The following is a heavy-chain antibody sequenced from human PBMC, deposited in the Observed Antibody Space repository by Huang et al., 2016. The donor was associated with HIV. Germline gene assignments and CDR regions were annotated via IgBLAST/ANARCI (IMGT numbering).Heavy chain of an antibody. V-gene: IGHV3-30*18. CDR2: ISYDGRSQ. CDR3: AKESRWFSDFDH. CDR1: GFKLSGFC. J-gene: IGHJ4*02. Sequence: QVHLVESGGGVVQPGGSLRLSCAASGFKLSGFCMRWVSQAAGKGLVWWAVISYDGRSQFYTDSVKGRFTISRDNSDNTLSLQMKGLRPDDTAVYYCAKESRWFSDFDHWGQGVLVSVSS. D-gene: IGHD2-15*01.